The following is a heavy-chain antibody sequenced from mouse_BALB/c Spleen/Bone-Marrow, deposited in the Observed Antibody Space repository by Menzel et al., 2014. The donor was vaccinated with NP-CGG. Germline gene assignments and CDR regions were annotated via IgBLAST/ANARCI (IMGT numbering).Heavy chain of an antibody. J-gene: IGHJ1*01. CDR2: ISPGNGDI. Sequence: VQLQQSDAELVKPGASVKISCKASGYTFTDQSIHWVKQKPVQGLEWIGYISPGNGDIKYNEKFKGKATLTADKSSSTAYMQLNSLTSEDSAVYFCKRSRYGYWYFDVWGAGTTVTVSS. V-gene: IGHV1S53*02. CDR1: GYTFTDQS. D-gene: IGHD2-10*02. CDR3: KRSRYGYWYFDV.